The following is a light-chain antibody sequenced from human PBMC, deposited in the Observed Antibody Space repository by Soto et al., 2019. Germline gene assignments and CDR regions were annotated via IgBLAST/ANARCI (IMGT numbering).Light chain of an antibody. CDR2: DVS. J-gene: IGLJ2*01. Sequence: QSALTQPPSASGSPGQSVTISCTGTSSDVGLYNFVSWYQQHPGRAPKLMIYDVSKRPSGVPDRFSGSKSGKTASLTVSALQAEDEAVYFCSSYTGFNQVIFGGGTKLTVL. CDR3: SSYTGFNQVI. CDR1: SSDVGLYNF. V-gene: IGLV2-8*01.